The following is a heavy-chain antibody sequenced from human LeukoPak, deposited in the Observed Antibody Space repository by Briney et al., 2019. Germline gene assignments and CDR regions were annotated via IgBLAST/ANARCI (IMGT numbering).Heavy chain of an antibody. CDR1: GFTFSSYA. CDR3: ARWGLEIVLDY. D-gene: IGHD3-16*01. V-gene: IGHV3-30*04. CDR2: ISYDGSNK. Sequence: GGSLRLSCAASGFTFSSYAMHWVRQAPGKGPEWVAVISYDGSNKYYADSVKGRFTISRDNSKNTLYLQMNSLRAEDTAVYYCARWGLEIVLDYWGQGTLVTVSS. J-gene: IGHJ4*02.